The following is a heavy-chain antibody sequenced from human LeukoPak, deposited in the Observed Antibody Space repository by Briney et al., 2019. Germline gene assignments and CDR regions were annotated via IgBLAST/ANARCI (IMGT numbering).Heavy chain of an antibody. V-gene: IGHV3-48*02. Sequence: GGSLRLSCAACGFTFSSYNMNWVRQAPGKGREWVSYISGSSSTIYYEDSVKGQFTISRDNAKNSLYLQMNTLRDEDTAVYYCARDGQSSDPTSYYYYYYMDVWGKGTTVTVSS. CDR2: ISGSSSTI. J-gene: IGHJ6*03. CDR1: GFTFSSYN. CDR3: ARDGQSSDPTSYYYYYYMDV. D-gene: IGHD3-10*01.